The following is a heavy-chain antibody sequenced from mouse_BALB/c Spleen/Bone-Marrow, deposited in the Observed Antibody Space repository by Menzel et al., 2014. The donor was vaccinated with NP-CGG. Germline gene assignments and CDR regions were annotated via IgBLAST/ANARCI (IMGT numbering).Heavy chain of an antibody. J-gene: IGHJ1*01. V-gene: IGHV1-14*01. Sequence: QLVESGPELVKPGASVKMSCKASGYTFTSYVMHWVKQKPGQGLEWIGYINPYNDGTKYNEKFKGKATLTSDKSSSTAYMELSSLTSEDSAVYYCARSLYGYDWYFDVWGAGTTVTVSS. CDR2: INPYNDGT. CDR1: GYTFTSYV. CDR3: ARSLYGYDWYFDV. D-gene: IGHD2-2*01.